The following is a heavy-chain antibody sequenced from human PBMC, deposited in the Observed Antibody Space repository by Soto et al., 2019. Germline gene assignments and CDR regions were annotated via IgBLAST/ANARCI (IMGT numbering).Heavy chain of an antibody. CDR3: ARDHYEDY. D-gene: IGHD3-22*01. J-gene: IGHJ4*02. Sequence: ASVKVSCKASGYNFNNYGICWVRQAPAQGLEWMGWISANNGNTNYAQKLQGRVTMTTDTSTSTAYMELRSLRSDDTAIYYCARDHYEDYWGQGTLVTVSS. CDR1: GYNFNNYG. CDR2: ISANNGNT. V-gene: IGHV1-18*01.